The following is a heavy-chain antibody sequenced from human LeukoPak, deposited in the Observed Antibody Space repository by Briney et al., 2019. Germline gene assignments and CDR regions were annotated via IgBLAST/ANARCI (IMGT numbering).Heavy chain of an antibody. CDR1: GFTFSSYA. Sequence: GGSLRLSCAASGFTFSSYAMSWVRQAPGKGLEWVSGISGSDGSTYYADSVKGRFTISRDNSKNMLYLQMNSLRAEDTAVYYCAKGGLVVVPSIPKLNWGQGTLVTVSS. CDR3: AKGGLVVVPSIPKLN. V-gene: IGHV3-23*01. J-gene: IGHJ4*02. CDR2: ISGSDGST. D-gene: IGHD3-22*01.